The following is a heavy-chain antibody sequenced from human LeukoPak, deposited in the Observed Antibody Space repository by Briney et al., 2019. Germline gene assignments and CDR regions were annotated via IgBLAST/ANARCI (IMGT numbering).Heavy chain of an antibody. J-gene: IGHJ6*02. CDR3: ARDRVRGLDSYYYYGMDV. CDR2: IYYTGST. D-gene: IGHD3-10*01. CDR1: GGSISSYY. Sequence: SETLSLTCTVSGGSISSYYWSWIRQPPGKGLEWIGYIYYTGSTDYNPSLKSRVTMSVDTFKKQFSLKLRSVTAADTAVYYCARDRVRGLDSYYYYGMDVWGQGTTVTVSS. V-gene: IGHV4-59*01.